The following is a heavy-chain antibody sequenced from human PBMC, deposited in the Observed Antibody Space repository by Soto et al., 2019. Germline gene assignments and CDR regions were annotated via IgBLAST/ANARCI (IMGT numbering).Heavy chain of an antibody. D-gene: IGHD5-18*01. CDR1: GFTFSTYW. J-gene: IGHJ4*02. V-gene: IGHV3-74*01. CDR2: IKSDGSGT. Sequence: EVQLVESGGGLVQLGGSLRLSCEASGFTFSTYWMHWVRQAPGKGLVWVSRIKSDGSGTYYADSVEGRFTISRDNAQNALYREMNSLRAEDRAVYYCVRGDGDYHDGNGYLGRHWGQGTLVTVYS. CDR3: VRGDGDYHDGNGYLGRH.